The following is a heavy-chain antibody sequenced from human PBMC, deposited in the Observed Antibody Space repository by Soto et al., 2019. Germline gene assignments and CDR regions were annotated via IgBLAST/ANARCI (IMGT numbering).Heavy chain of an antibody. J-gene: IGHJ6*02. CDR3: ARQGFGPLHCLVDV. CDR2: VHHSWGS. Sequence: QVQLQESGPGLVKPSETLSLSCTVSGGSISSYYWSWFRQSPGKRMEWIGYVHHSWGSSYNPSLQRRVDISLDTSKSQFSLKVTSVTATDTAVYYCARQGFGPLHCLVDVWGQGTTVTVSS. V-gene: IGHV4-59*08. CDR1: GGSISSYY. D-gene: IGHD3-10*01.